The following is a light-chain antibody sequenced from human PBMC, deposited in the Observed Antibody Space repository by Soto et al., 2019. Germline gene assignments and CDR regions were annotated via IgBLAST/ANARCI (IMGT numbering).Light chain of an antibody. CDR1: SSDVGNYKF. Sequence: QSALTQPASVSGSPGQSITISCTGTSSDVGNYKFVSWYQQYPGKAPKLIIYEVSERPSGVSNRFSGSKYGNTASLTISGLQAEDEADYYCYSYADSSARVFGGGTKLTVL. CDR2: EVS. J-gene: IGLJ2*01. V-gene: IGLV2-23*02. CDR3: YSYADSSARV.